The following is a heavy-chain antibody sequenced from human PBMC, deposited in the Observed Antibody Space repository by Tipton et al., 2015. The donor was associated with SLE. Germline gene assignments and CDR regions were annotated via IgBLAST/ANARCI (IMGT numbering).Heavy chain of an antibody. CDR2: LYATGST. V-gene: IGHV4-4*08. CDR1: GGSISSHY. CDR3: ARVQRGPRSFDL. J-gene: IGHJ2*01. Sequence: TLSLTCTVSGGSISSHYWSWIRQPPGKGLEWIGRLYATGSTYYNPSLKSRVTLSIDTSKNQFSLELTSLTAADTAVYFCARVQRGPRSFDLWGRGTLVTVSS. D-gene: IGHD1-1*01.